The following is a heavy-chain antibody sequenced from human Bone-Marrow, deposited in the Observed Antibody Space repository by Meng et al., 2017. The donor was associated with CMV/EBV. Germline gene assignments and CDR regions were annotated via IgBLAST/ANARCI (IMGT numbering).Heavy chain of an antibody. CDR3: ARDLRGGYCSSTSCPDNYYYYYGMDV. CDR2: IKQDGSEK. Sequence: GESLKISCAASGFTFTPYWIHWARQAPGKGLEWVANIKQDGSEKYYVDSVKGRFTISRDNAKNSLYLQMNSLRAEDTAVYYCARDLRGGYCSSTSCPDNYYYYYGMDVWGQGTTVTVSS. D-gene: IGHD2-2*01. J-gene: IGHJ6*02. V-gene: IGHV3-7*01. CDR1: GFTFTPYW.